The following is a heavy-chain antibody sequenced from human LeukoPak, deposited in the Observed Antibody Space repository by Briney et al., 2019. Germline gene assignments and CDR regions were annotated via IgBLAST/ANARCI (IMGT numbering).Heavy chain of an antibody. CDR3: ARDRAYSYGRFYYFDY. CDR1: RGTFSSYA. CDR2: IIPILGIA. V-gene: IGHV1-69*04. D-gene: IGHD5-18*01. J-gene: IGHJ4*02. Sequence: GASVNVSCKASRGTFSSYAIIWLRRAPGHRREGTGRIIPILGIANSAQKFQGRVTITADKSTSTAYMELSSLRSEDTAVYYCARDRAYSYGRFYYFDYWGQGTLVTVSS.